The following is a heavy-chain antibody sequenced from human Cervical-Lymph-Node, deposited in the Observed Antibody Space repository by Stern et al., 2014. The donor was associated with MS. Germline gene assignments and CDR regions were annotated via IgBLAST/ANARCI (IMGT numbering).Heavy chain of an antibody. CDR3: AKHSCSGYYYHDY. CDR1: GFTFTNCA. Sequence: EVQLVESGGGLVQPGGSLRISCAASGFTFTNCAMSWVRQAPGKGLEWVSSITSSGGGTYYADSVKGRFTISRDNSENTLSLQMNSLRAEDTAVYYCAKHSCSGYYYHDYWGQGTLVTVSS. CDR2: ITSSGGGT. D-gene: IGHD6-13*01. J-gene: IGHJ4*02. V-gene: IGHV3-23*04.